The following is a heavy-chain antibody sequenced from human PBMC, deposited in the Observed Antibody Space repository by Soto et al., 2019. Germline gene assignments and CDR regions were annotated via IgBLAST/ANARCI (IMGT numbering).Heavy chain of an antibody. CDR3: GTHGQPPYYYSGMVV. Sequence: ASVKVSCKASGYTFTRYGISWVRQAPGQGLEWMGWGSGYNGDTNYAQKFQGRVTMTVDTSTTTAFIELTSLTSGDRAGYFSGTHGQPPYYYSGMVVXG. V-gene: IGHV1-18*01. CDR2: GSGYNGDT. J-gene: IGHJ6*01. CDR1: GYTFTRYG.